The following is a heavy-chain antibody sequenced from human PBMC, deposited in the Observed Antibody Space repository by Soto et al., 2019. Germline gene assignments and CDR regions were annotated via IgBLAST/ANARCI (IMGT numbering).Heavy chain of an antibody. CDR3: AKNVNSGSGSQYFDY. J-gene: IGHJ4*02. D-gene: IGHD3-10*01. V-gene: IGHV3-23*01. Sequence: GGSLRLSCAASGFTFSSYSMSWVRQAPGKGLEWVSGFRGSGDDGTTYYADSVKGRFTISRDNSKNMLFLQMNSLRAEDTAIYYCAKNVNSGSGSQYFDYWGQGPLVTVSS. CDR2: FRGSGDDGTT. CDR1: GFTFSSYS.